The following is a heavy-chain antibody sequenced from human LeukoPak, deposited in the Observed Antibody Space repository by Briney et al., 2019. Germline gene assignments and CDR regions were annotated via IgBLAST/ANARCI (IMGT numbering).Heavy chain of an antibody. J-gene: IGHJ5*02. D-gene: IGHD3-10*01. Sequence: PGGSLRLSCAASGFTFSSYSMNWVRQAPGKGLEWVSYISSSDRTIYYADSVKGRFTISRDNAKNSLYLQMNSLRSEDTAVYYCARADYYGSGTYADPWGQGTLVTVSS. CDR3: ARADYYGSGTYADP. CDR1: GFTFSSYS. V-gene: IGHV3-48*01. CDR2: ISSSDRTI.